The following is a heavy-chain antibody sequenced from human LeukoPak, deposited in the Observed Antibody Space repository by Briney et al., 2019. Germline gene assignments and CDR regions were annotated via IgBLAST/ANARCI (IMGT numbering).Heavy chain of an antibody. Sequence: PGGSLRLSCAASGFTFSSYAMSWVRQAPGKGLEWVAVISYDGSNKYYADSVKGRFTISRDNSKNTLYLQMNSLRAEDTAVYYCAKGSSSWYNYFDYWGQGTLVTVSS. CDR2: ISYDGSNK. V-gene: IGHV3-30*18. CDR3: AKGSSSWYNYFDY. D-gene: IGHD6-13*01. CDR1: GFTFSSYA. J-gene: IGHJ4*02.